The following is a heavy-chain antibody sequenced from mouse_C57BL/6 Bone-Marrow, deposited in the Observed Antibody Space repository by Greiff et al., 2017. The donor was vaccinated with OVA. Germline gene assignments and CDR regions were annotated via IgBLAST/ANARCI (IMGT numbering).Heavy chain of an antibody. D-gene: IGHD1-1*01. V-gene: IGHV14-1*01. CDR2: IDPEDGET. Sequence: VQLQQSGAELVRPGASVKLSCTASGFNIKDYYMHWVKQRPEQGLEWIGRIDPEDGETEYAPKFQGKATMTADTSSNTAYLQLSSLTSEDTAVDYCTRLTTVVAPFAYWGQGTLVTVSA. J-gene: IGHJ3*01. CDR1: GFNIKDYY. CDR3: TRLTTVVAPFAY.